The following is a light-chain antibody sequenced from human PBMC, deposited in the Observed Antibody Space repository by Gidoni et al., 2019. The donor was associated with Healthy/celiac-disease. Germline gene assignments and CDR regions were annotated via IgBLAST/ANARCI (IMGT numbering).Light chain of an antibody. CDR3: QQSYSTRV. Sequence: IKMTQSPSSLSASVGDSVTIICRASQSSSSYLNWYQQKPGKAPKLLIYAASSLQSGVPSRFSGSGARTDFTLTISSLQPEDFATYYCQQSYSTRVFGPGTKVDIK. V-gene: IGKV1-39*01. CDR2: AAS. J-gene: IGKJ3*01. CDR1: QSSSSY.